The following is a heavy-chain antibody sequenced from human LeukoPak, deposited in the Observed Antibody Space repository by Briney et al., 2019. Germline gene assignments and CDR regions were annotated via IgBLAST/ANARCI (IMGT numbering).Heavy chain of an antibody. CDR3: ARVIAVAGTDY. V-gene: IGHV3-21*01. D-gene: IGHD6-19*01. Sequence: PGGSLRLSCAASGFTFSSYSMNWVRQAPGKGLEWVSSISSSSSYIYYADSAKGRFTISRDDAKNSLYLQMNSLRAEDTAVYYCARVIAVAGTDYWGQGTLVTVSS. J-gene: IGHJ4*02. CDR1: GFTFSSYS. CDR2: ISSSSSYI.